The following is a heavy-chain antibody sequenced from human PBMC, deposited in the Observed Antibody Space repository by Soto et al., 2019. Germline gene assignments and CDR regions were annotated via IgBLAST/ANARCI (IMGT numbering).Heavy chain of an antibody. D-gene: IGHD1-26*01. Sequence: DSVKVSFKASGYPFTSLGPSLVRHSPGQGIEWMGWISAYNGNTNYAQKLQGRVTMTTDTSTSTAYMELRSLRSSDTAVYYCARSDFIGSIDPWGQGTMVTFSS. J-gene: IGHJ5*02. CDR1: GYPFTSLG. CDR3: ARSDFIGSIDP. V-gene: IGHV1-18*01. CDR2: ISAYNGNT.